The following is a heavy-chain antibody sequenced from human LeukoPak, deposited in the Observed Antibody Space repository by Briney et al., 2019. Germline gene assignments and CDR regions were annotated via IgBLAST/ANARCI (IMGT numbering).Heavy chain of an antibody. Sequence: GGSLRLSCAASGFTFSSYAMHWVRQAPGKGLEWVAVISYDGSNKYYADSVKGRFTISRDNSKNTLYLQMNSLRAEDTAVYYCAKGIQLSLDYWGQGTLVTVSS. CDR1: GFTFSSYA. D-gene: IGHD5-18*01. J-gene: IGHJ4*02. V-gene: IGHV3-30*04. CDR2: ISYDGSNK. CDR3: AKGIQLSLDY.